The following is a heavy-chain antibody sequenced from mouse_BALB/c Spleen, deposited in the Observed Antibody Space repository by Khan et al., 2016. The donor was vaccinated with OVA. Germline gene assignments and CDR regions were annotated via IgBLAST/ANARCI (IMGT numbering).Heavy chain of an antibody. V-gene: IGHV1S41*01. J-gene: IGHJ4*01. D-gene: IGHD1-1*01. CDR2: IAPGSGST. CDR3: ARSNYYGSGLYAMDY. Sequence: DLVKPGASVKLSCKASGYTFTSYWINWIKQRPGKGLEWVGRIAPGSGSTSYNEMFKDKTTLTVDTSSSTAYIQLISLSSEDSAVYFCARSNYYGSGLYAMDYWGQGTSVTVSS. CDR1: GYTFTSYW.